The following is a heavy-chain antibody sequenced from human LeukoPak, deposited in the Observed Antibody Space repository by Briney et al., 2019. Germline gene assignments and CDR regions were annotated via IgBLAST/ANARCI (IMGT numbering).Heavy chain of an antibody. Sequence: GESLKISCKGSGYSFAIYWIAWVRQMPGKGLEWMGSTYPSDSDTRYSPSFQGQVTISADKSISTAYLQWSSLKASDTAMYYCARQFRDSSGYYSYYFDYWGQGTLVTVSS. V-gene: IGHV5-51*01. CDR2: TYPSDSDT. D-gene: IGHD3-22*01. CDR3: ARQFRDSSGYYSYYFDY. CDR1: GYSFAIYW. J-gene: IGHJ4*02.